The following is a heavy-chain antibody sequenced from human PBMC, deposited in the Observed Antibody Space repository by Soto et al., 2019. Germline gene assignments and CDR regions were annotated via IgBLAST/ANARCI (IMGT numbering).Heavy chain of an antibody. V-gene: IGHV3-30-3*01. CDR2: ISYDGSNK. CDR1: GFTFSSYA. CDR3: ARYYTSPDY. Sequence: QVQLVESGGGVVQPGRSLRLSCAASGFTFSSYAIHWVRQAPGKGLEWVAVISYDGSNKYYADSVKGRFTISRDNSKNTLYLQMNSLRAEDTAVYYCARYYTSPDYWGQGTLVTVSS. J-gene: IGHJ4*02. D-gene: IGHD1-26*01.